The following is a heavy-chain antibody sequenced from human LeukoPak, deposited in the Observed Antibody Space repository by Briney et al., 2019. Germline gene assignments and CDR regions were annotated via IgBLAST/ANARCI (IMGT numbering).Heavy chain of an antibody. V-gene: IGHV4-61*01. D-gene: IGHD3-22*01. J-gene: IGHJ2*01. CDR3: ARGITMIVVVIHDWYFDL. CDR2: IYYSGST. CDR1: GGSVSSGSYY. Sequence: SETLSLTCTVSGGSVSSGSYYWSWIRQPPGKGLEWIGHIYYSGSTNNNPSLKSRVTISVDTSKNQFSLKLSSVTAADTAVYYCARGITMIVVVIHDWYFDLWGRGTLVTVSS.